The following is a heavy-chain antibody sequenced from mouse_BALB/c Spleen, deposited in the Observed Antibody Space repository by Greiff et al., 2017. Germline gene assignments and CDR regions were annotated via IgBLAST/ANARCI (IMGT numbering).Heavy chain of an antibody. D-gene: IGHD2-2*01. CDR2: IDPANGNT. V-gene: IGHV14-3*02. CDR1: GFNIKDTY. J-gene: IGHJ3*01. CDR3: ARFPYGYDEAWFAY. Sequence: VHVKQSGAELVKPGASVKLSCTASGFNIKDTYMHWVKQRPEQGLEWIGRIDPANGNTKYDPKFQGKATITADTSSNTAYLQLSSLTSEDTAVYYCARFPYGYDEAWFAYWGQGTLVTVSA.